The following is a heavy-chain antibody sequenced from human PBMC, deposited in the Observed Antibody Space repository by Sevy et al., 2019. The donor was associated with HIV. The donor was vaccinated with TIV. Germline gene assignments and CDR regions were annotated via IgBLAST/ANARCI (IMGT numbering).Heavy chain of an antibody. CDR1: GDSISSYY. CDR2: IHYSGST. J-gene: IGHJ4*02. Sequence: SETLSLTCTVSGDSISSYYWSWMRQPPGKGLEWIGYIHYSGSTNYNPSLKSRVTISVDTSKSQFSLNLNSVTAADTAVYFCARASGQSTSSRYFYFWGQGTLVTVSS. CDR3: ARASGQSTSSRYFYF. D-gene: IGHD6-6*01. V-gene: IGHV4-59*01.